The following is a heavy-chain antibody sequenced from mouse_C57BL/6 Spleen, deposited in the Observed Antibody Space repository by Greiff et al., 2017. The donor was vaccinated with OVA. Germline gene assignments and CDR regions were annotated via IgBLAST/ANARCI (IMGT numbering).Heavy chain of an antibody. CDR3: ARGGTTVVARNFDY. CDR1: GYTFTSYW. CDR2: IYPGSGST. Sequence: VQLQQPGAELVKPGASVKMSCKASGYTFTSYWITWVKQRPGQGLEWIGDIYPGSGSTNYNEKFKSKATLTVDTSSSTAYMQLSSLTSEDSAVYYCARGGTTVVARNFDYWGQGTTLTVSS. V-gene: IGHV1-55*01. J-gene: IGHJ2*01. D-gene: IGHD1-1*01.